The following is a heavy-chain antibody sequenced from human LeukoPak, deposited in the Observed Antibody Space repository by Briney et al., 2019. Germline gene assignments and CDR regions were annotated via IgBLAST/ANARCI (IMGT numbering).Heavy chain of an antibody. CDR1: GFTFSSYG. D-gene: IGHD3-3*01. V-gene: IGHV3-30*02. CDR2: IRYDGTNK. J-gene: IGHJ3*02. CDR3: AKDYRFWSGSSYDAFYI. Sequence: QAGGSLRLSCAASGFTFSSYGIHWVRQAPGKGLEWVAFIRYDGTNKYYADSVKGRFTISRYNSKNTLYLQMNSLRAEDTAVYYCAKDYRFWSGSSYDAFYIWGQGTMVTVSS.